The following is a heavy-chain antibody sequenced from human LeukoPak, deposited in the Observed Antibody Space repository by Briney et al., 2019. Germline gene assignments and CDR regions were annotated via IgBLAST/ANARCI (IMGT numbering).Heavy chain of an antibody. D-gene: IGHD2-21*02. CDR3: ARDLVRGGDGTFDY. V-gene: IGHV3-33*01. CDR1: GFTFSSYG. CDR2: IWYDGSNK. Sequence: PGRSLRLSSASSGFTFSSYGTQWVRQAPGKGLEWVAIIWYDGSNKYYADSVKGRFTISRDNSKNTLYLQMNSLRAEDTAVYYCARDLVRGGDGTFDYWGQGTLVTVSS. J-gene: IGHJ4*02.